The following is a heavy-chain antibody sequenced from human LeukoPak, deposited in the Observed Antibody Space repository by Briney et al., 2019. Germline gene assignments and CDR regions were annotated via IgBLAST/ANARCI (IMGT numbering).Heavy chain of an antibody. CDR3: VMGFTTMTVDYFDY. Sequence: ASVKVSCKVSGKTLSDLSIHWLRQPPGKGLEWLGGSDPEDGERIYAQMFQGRVTMTEVTSIDTAYMELSSLRSEDTAVYYCVMGFTTMTVDYFDYWGQGTLVTVSP. V-gene: IGHV1-24*01. CDR2: SDPEDGER. J-gene: IGHJ4*02. D-gene: IGHD3-22*01. CDR1: GKTLSDLS.